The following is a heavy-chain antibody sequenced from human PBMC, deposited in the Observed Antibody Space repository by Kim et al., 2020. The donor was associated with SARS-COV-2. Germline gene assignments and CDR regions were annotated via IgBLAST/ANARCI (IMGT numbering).Heavy chain of an antibody. J-gene: IGHJ4*02. CDR3: ARGEGYDSSGYQEDY. D-gene: IGHD3-22*01. V-gene: IGHV3-11*06. Sequence: SVKGRFTISRDNAKNSLYLQMNSLRAEDTAVYYCARGEGYDSSGYQEDYWGQGTLVTVSS.